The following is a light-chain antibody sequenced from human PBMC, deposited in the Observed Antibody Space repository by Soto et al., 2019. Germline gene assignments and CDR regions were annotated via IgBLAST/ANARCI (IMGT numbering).Light chain of an antibody. V-gene: IGLV1-40*01. J-gene: IGLJ2*01. CDR1: RSNIGAGYD. CDR3: QSYDNSLSGSWV. Sequence: QSALTQPPSVSGAPGQRVTVSCTGSRSNIGAGYDVHWYQQLPGTAPKLLIYGNNNRPSGVPDRFSGSKSGTSASLAITGLQAEDEADYYCQSYDNSLSGSWVFGGGTKLTVL. CDR2: GNN.